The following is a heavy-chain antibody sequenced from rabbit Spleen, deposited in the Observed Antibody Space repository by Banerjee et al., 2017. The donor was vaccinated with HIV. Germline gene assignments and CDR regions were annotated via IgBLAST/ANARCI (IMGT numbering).Heavy chain of an antibody. CDR2: IAGSSSDFT. CDR1: GFSFSSSDY. V-gene: IGHV1S40*01. Sequence: QSLEESGGDLVKPGASLTLTCTASGFSFSSSDYMCWVRQAPGKGLEWISCIAGSSSDFTYSATWAKGRFTFSKTSSTTVTLQMTSLTAADTATYFCARDLTDVIGWNFNLWGQGTLVTVS. CDR3: ARDLTDVIGWNFNL. J-gene: IGHJ4*01. D-gene: IGHD1-1*01.